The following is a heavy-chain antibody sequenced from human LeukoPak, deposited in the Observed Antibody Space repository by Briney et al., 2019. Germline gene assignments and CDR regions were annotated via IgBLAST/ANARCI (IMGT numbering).Heavy chain of an antibody. J-gene: IGHJ6*03. V-gene: IGHV3-21*01. D-gene: IGHD6-19*01. CDR3: ARSSGWYHRGPDYYYYYMDV. Sequence: GGSLRLSCAASGFIFNSHSMNWVRQAPGKGLEWVSSISSTSSYIYYADSVKSRFTISRDNAKNSLYLQMNSLRAEDTAVYYCARSSGWYHRGPDYYYYYMDVWGKGTTVTVSS. CDR2: ISSTSSYI. CDR1: GFIFNSHS.